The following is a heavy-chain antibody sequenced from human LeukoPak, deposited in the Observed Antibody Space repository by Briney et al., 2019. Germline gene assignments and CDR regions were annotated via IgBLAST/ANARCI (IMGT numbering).Heavy chain of an antibody. V-gene: IGHV4-34*01. CDR2: IYHSGST. J-gene: IGHJ6*03. CDR3: VTRDRSYYYMDV. Sequence: SETLSLTCAVYGGSFSGYYWSWIRQPPGKGLEWIGYIYHSGSTYYNPSLKSRVTISVDTSKNQFSLKLTSVTAADTAVYYCVTRDRSYYYMDVWGKGTTVTVSS. CDR1: GGSFSGYY. D-gene: IGHD3-10*01.